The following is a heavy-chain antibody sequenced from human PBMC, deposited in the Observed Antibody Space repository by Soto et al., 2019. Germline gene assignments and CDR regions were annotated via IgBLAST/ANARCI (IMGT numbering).Heavy chain of an antibody. D-gene: IGHD3-22*01. V-gene: IGHV3-7*01. CDR1: GFTFSSYW. Sequence: PVGSLRLSCAASGFTFSSYWMSWVRQAPGKGLEWVANIKQDGSEKYYVDSVKGRFTISRDNAKNSLYLQMNSLRAEDTAVYYCARYRVVISYYGMDVWGQGTTVTVSS. CDR2: IKQDGSEK. J-gene: IGHJ6*02. CDR3: ARYRVVISYYGMDV.